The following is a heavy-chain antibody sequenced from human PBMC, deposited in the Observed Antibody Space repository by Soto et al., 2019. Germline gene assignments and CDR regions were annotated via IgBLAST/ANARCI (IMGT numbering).Heavy chain of an antibody. CDR3: ARDTPKYYDYVWGSYRFRWFDP. D-gene: IGHD3-16*02. J-gene: IGHJ5*02. CDR2: FISIFGTA. CDR1: GGTFSSYA. V-gene: IGHV1-69*01. Sequence: QVQLVQSGAEVKKPGSSVKVSCKASGGTFSSYAISWVRQAPGQGLEWMGGFISIFGTANYALRFQGSVTITADESTSTAYMELSSLGSEDTAVYYCARDTPKYYDYVWGSYRFRWFDPWGQGTLVTVSS.